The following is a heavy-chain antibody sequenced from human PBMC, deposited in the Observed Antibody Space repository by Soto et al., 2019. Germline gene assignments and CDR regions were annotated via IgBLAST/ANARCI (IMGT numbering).Heavy chain of an antibody. V-gene: IGHV1-69*01. CDR3: ARSIGSSSFYFDC. Sequence: QVQLVQSGAEVKKPGSSVKVSCKASGGTFSDYAISWVRQAPGHGLEWMGGLIPVFGSTHYAQSFQGRLTITANPSAAAAYMELSSLRSDDTAVYYCARSIGSSSFYFDCWGPGTQVTVSS. CDR2: LIPVFGST. CDR1: GGTFSDYA. J-gene: IGHJ4*02. D-gene: IGHD6-6*01.